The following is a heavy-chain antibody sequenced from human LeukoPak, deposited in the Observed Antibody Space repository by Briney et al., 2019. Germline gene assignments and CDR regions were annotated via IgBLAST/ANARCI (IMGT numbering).Heavy chain of an antibody. D-gene: IGHD3-22*01. J-gene: IGHJ4*02. V-gene: IGHV3-23*01. CDR1: GFTFSSYA. CDR3: ARGREIGNFDY. Sequence: GGSLRLSCAASGFTFSSYAMNWVRQAPGKGLEWFSSISGSGDSAYYADSVKGRFTISRDNSKNTLYLQMNSLRAEDTAVYYCARGREIGNFDYWGQGTLVTVSS. CDR2: ISGSGDSA.